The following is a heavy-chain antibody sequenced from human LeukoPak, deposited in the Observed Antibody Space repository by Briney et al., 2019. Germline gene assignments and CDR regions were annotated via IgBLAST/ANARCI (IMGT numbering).Heavy chain of an antibody. D-gene: IGHD3-22*01. CDR1: GGSISSSSYY. Sequence: PSETLSLTCTVSGGSISSSSYYWGWIRQPPGKGLEWIGSTYYSGSTYYNPSLKSRVTISVDTSKNQFSLKLSSVTAADTAVYYCARQDRNYYDSSGYYRGGEFDYWGQGTLVTVSS. J-gene: IGHJ4*02. CDR2: TYYSGST. V-gene: IGHV4-39*01. CDR3: ARQDRNYYDSSGYYRGGEFDY.